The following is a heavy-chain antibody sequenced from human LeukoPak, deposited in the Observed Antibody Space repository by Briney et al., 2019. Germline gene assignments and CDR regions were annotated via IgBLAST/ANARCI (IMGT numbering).Heavy chain of an antibody. D-gene: IGHD3-22*01. CDR1: GFTFSSYA. J-gene: IGHJ4*02. Sequence: GGSLRLSCAASGFTFSSYAMSWVRQAPGKGLEWVSAISGSGGSTYYADSVKGRFTISRNNSKNTLYLQMNSLRAEDTAVYYCAKSLITMIVVVPRNPFDYWGQGTLVTVSS. V-gene: IGHV3-23*01. CDR3: AKSLITMIVVVPRNPFDY. CDR2: ISGSGGST.